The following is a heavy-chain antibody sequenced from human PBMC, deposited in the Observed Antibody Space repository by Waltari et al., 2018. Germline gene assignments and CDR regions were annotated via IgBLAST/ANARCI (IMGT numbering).Heavy chain of an antibody. Sequence: QVQLVQSGAEVKKPGASVKVSCKASGYTFTGYYMHWVRQAPGQGLEWMGWINPNSGGTNYEQKFQGRVTMTRDTSISTAYMELSRLRSDDTAVYYCARGMYYYDSSGYYFFDYWGQGTLVTVSS. D-gene: IGHD3-22*01. CDR2: INPNSGGT. V-gene: IGHV1-2*02. CDR1: GYTFTGYY. J-gene: IGHJ4*02. CDR3: ARGMYYYDSSGYYFFDY.